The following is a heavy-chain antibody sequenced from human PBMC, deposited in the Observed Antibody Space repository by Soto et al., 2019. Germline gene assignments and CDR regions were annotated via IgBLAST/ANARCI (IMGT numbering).Heavy chain of an antibody. CDR2: ISYDGSNK. V-gene: IGHV3-30*03. CDR3: VVDIKGAYYYLTDV. J-gene: IGHJ6*02. CDR1: GFTFRRYG. Sequence: GGSLRLSCAASGFTFRRYGMHLVRQAPGKGLECVAVISYDGSNKYYAYSVKGRFTISRDNSKNTLYMQMNSLRADDTAAYYTVVDIKGAYYYLTDVWGHRSTVPVSS. D-gene: IGHD5-12*01.